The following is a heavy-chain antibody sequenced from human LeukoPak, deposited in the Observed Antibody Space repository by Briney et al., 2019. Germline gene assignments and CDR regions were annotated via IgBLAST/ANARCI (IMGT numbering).Heavy chain of an antibody. CDR2: IHYSGST. J-gene: IGHJ6*03. V-gene: IGHV4-59*01. CDR1: GVSISNYY. Sequence: PSVTLSLTCTVSGVSISNYYWSWIRQPPGKGLEWIGYIHYSGSTSYNPSLKSRVTISVDTSKKQFSLKLSSVTAADTAVYYCARVEEGYGSGRRENYYYYYMDVWGKGTTVTISS. CDR3: ARVEEGYGSGRRENYYYYYMDV. D-gene: IGHD3-10*01.